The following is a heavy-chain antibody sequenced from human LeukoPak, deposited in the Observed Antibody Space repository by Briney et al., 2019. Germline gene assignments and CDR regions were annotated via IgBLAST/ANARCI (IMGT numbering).Heavy chain of an antibody. J-gene: IGHJ4*02. V-gene: IGHV3-30*02. Sequence: PGGSLRLSCAASGFTFSSYGMHWVRQAPGKGLEWVAFIRYDGSNKYYADSVKDRFTTSRDNSKNTLYLQMNSLRAEDTAVYYCAKDLSGWGYYFDYWGQGTLVTVSS. CDR3: AKDLSGWGYYFDY. CDR1: GFTFSSYG. D-gene: IGHD3-10*01. CDR2: IRYDGSNK.